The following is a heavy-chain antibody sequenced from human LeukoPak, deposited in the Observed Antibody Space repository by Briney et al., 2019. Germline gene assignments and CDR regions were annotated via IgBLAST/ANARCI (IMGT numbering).Heavy chain of an antibody. D-gene: IGHD3-22*01. CDR2: IRSKAYGGTT. CDR3: AKEVYYFDTSGLYSFAFDI. CDR1: GFTFGDYA. J-gene: IGHJ3*02. Sequence: GGSLRLSCTASGFTFGDYAMSWVRQAPGKGLEWVGFIRSKAYGGTTEYAASVKGRFTISRDDSKSIAYLQMNSLRVEDTAVYYCAKEVYYFDTSGLYSFAFDIWGQGTMVTVPS. V-gene: IGHV3-49*04.